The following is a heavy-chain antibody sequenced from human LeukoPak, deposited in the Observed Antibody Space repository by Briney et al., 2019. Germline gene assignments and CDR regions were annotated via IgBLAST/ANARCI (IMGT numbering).Heavy chain of an antibody. V-gene: IGHV4-59*12. CDR1: GGSISAYY. J-gene: IGHJ3*02. Sequence: SETLSLTCTVSGGSISAYYWSWIRQPPGEGLEWIGYINSGNTNYNPSLKSRVTISVDTSTNQFSLQLNSVTPEDTAVYYCARGGLISLANTPLGAFDMWGQGTMVSVSS. D-gene: IGHD3/OR15-3a*01. CDR3: ARGGLISLANTPLGAFDM. CDR2: INSGNT.